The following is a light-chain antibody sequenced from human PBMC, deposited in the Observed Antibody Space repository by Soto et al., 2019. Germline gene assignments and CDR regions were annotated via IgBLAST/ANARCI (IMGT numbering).Light chain of an antibody. V-gene: IGKV3-20*01. J-gene: IGKJ1*01. CDR2: GAS. CDR3: HQYSSLPQT. CDR1: QSVSSSY. Sequence: EIDFTQSPGTLSSSVGDRATLTCGASQSVSSSYLAWYQQKPGQAPRLLIYGASSRATGIPDRFTGSGSGTDFTLTISILEPEYLAVFYCHQYSSLPQTFGQGTKVDIK.